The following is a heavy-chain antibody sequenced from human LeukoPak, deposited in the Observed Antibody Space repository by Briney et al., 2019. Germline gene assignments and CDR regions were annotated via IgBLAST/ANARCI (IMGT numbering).Heavy chain of an antibody. CDR1: VGSINSFF. Sequence: SETLSLTCTVSVGSINSFFWSWIRQPPGTGLEYIGYMYYTGSTNYNPSLKSRVTISLDTPKNQFSLKLNSVSAADTAVYYCARGWGTAYDWYFDLWGRGTLVTVSS. J-gene: IGHJ2*01. V-gene: IGHV4-59*01. D-gene: IGHD3-16*01. CDR2: MYYTGST. CDR3: ARGWGTAYDWYFDL.